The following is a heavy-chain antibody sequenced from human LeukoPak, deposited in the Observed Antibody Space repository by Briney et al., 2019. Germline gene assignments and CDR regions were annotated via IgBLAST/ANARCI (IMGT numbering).Heavy chain of an antibody. J-gene: IGHJ4*02. Sequence: GGSLRLSCAASGFMFSRHWMSWVRQAPGKGLEWVANTKQDGSEKYYVDSVKGRFTISRDNAKNSLYLQMNSLRVEDTAVYYCARVPSTATRPTWWDYWGQGTLVTVSS. CDR2: TKQDGSEK. CDR1: GFMFSRHW. D-gene: IGHD6-6*01. CDR3: ARVPSTATRPTWWDY. V-gene: IGHV3-7*01.